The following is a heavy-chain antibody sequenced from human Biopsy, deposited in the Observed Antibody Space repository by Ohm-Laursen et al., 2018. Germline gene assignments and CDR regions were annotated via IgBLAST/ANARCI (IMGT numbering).Heavy chain of an antibody. V-gene: IGHV4-61*01. J-gene: IGHJ4*02. Sequence: SETLSLTCTVSGDSHTSGPENWSWIRQSPGQGLEYIGFIYSGGNTNYSPSLKNRVTMSVDTSKNQFYLKLYSVTAADTAVYYCARGRRTSGWPYFDNWGQGALVIVSP. D-gene: IGHD6-19*01. CDR1: GDSHTSGPEN. CDR3: ARGRRTSGWPYFDN. CDR2: IYSGGNT.